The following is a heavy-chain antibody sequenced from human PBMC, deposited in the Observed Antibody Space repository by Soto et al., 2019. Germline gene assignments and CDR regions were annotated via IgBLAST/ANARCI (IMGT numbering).Heavy chain of an antibody. J-gene: IGHJ6*02. Sequence: GGSLRISCAASELTFSNYAMSWVRQAPEKGLEWVSAIRYGGGTTYYADTVKGRFTISRDNAKNALYLQMNSLIVDDTAVYYCARGHYGMDVWGQGTTVTVSS. CDR1: ELTFSNYA. V-gene: IGHV3-23*01. CDR3: ARGHYGMDV. CDR2: IRYGGGTT.